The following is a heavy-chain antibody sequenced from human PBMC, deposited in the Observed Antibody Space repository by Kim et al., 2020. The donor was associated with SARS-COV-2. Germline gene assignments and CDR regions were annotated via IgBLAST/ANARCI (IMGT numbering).Heavy chain of an antibody. V-gene: IGHV3-23*01. D-gene: IGHD3-10*01. CDR3: ARKNRGLNFSYDY. Sequence: GGSLRLSCAVSGFSVSGFEMDWVRQAPGKGLEWVSAIHRNGGSTYYAASVKGRFTISRDNSKNTLFLQINSLIVEDTAVYYCARKNRGLNFSYDYCGQVT. CDR1: GFSVSGFE. CDR2: IHRNGGST. J-gene: IGHJ4*02.